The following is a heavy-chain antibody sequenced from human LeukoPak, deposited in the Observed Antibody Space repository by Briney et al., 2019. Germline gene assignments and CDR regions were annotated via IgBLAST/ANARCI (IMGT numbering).Heavy chain of an antibody. V-gene: IGHV1-69*13. CDR1: GGTFSSYA. J-gene: IGHJ4*02. D-gene: IGHD1-1*01. CDR3: ARAESSGPERLVLVHFDY. Sequence: ASVKVSCKASGGTFSSYAISWVRQAPGQGLEWMGGIIPIFGTANYAQKFQGRVTITADESTSTAYKELSSLRSEDTAVYYCARAESSGPERLVLVHFDYWGQGTLVTVSS. CDR2: IIPIFGTA.